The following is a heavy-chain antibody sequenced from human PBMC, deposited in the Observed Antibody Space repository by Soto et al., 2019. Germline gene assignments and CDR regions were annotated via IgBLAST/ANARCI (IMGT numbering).Heavy chain of an antibody. V-gene: IGHV4-30-4*01. D-gene: IGHD3-10*01. CDR1: GVSIISGEYY. CDR3: ARGPGSGSYYTVYYGMDV. J-gene: IGHJ6*01. Sequence: PSATXSLTCTFSGVSIISGEYYLSWIRQPPGNGLEWIGYIYYSGSTYYNPSLKSRVTISVDTSKNQLSLKLRSVTAADTAVYYCARGPGSGSYYTVYYGMDVWGQGTTVTVYS. CDR2: IYYSGST.